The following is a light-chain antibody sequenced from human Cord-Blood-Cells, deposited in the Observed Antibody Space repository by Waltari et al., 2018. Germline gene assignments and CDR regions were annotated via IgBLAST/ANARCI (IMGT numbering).Light chain of an antibody. V-gene: IGLV2-23*01. CDR1: SSDGGSYNL. CDR2: EGS. CDR3: CSYAGSSTYV. J-gene: IGLJ1*01. Sequence: QSALTQPASVSGSPGQSITISCTGTSSDGGSYNLVSWYQRHPGKAPKLMIDEGSKRPSGVSNRFSGSKSGNTASLTISGLQAEDEADYYCCSYAGSSTYVFGTGTKVTVL.